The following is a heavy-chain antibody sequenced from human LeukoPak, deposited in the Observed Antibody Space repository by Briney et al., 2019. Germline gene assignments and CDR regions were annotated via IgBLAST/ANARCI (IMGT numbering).Heavy chain of an antibody. CDR3: ARGPGLWSGYFAY. CDR1: GGSFSGYY. V-gene: IGHV4-34*01. Sequence: PSETLSLTCAVYGGSFSGYYWSWVRQPPGKGLEWIGEINHSGSTNYNPSLKSRVTISVDTSKNQFSLKLSSVTAADTAVYYCARGPGLWSGYFAYWGQGTLVTVSS. CDR2: INHSGST. J-gene: IGHJ4*02. D-gene: IGHD3-3*01.